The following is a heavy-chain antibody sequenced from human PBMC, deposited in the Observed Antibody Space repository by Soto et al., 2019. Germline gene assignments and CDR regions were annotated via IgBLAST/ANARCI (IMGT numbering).Heavy chain of an antibody. J-gene: IGHJ6*02. CDR3: ARSYDSSGYDYYYYGMDV. Sequence: QVQLVQSGAEVKKPGSSVKVSCQASGGTFSSYAISWVRQAPGKGLEWMGGIIPIFGTANYAQKFQGRVTITADESTSTAYMELSSLRSEDTAVYYCARSYDSSGYDYYYYGMDVWGQGTTVTVSS. CDR1: GGTFSSYA. CDR2: IIPIFGTA. V-gene: IGHV1-69*01. D-gene: IGHD3-22*01.